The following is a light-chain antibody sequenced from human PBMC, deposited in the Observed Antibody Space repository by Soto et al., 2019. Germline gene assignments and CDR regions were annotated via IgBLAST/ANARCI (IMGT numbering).Light chain of an antibody. V-gene: IGLV2-11*01. CDR3: CSYAGSYTLYV. Sequence: QSVLTQPRSVSGSPGQAVTISCTGTSSDVGGYNYVSWYQQHPGKAPKLMIYDVSKRPSGVPDRFSGSKSGNTASLTISGLQAEDEAAYYCCSYAGSYTLYVFGTGTKGTAL. CDR1: SSDVGGYNY. CDR2: DVS. J-gene: IGLJ1*01.